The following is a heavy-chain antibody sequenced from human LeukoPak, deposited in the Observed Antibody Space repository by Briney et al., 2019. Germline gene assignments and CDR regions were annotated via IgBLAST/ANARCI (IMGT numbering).Heavy chain of an antibody. D-gene: IGHD3-10*01. Sequence: GGSLRLSCAASGFTFSSYSMNWVRQAPGKGLEWVSSISSSSSYIYYADSVKGRFTISRDNAKNSLYLQMNSLRAEDTAVYYCARDLGITMVRGVNGGDYWGQGTLVTVSS. CDR2: ISSSSSYI. CDR3: ARDLGITMVRGVNGGDY. CDR1: GFTFSSYS. J-gene: IGHJ4*02. V-gene: IGHV3-21*04.